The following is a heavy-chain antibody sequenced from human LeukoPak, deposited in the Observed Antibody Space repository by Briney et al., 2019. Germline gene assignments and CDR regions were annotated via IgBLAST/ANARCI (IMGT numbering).Heavy chain of an antibody. D-gene: IGHD1-14*01. CDR2: INSDGSST. Sequence: HPGGSLRLSCAASGFTFSSYWMHWVRQAPAKGLVWVSSINSDGSSTSYADSVNGRFTISRDNAKNTLYLQMNSLRAEDTAVYYCARVAPEDRRPITEYFQHWGQGTLVTVSS. V-gene: IGHV3-74*01. CDR1: GFTFSSYW. J-gene: IGHJ1*01. CDR3: ARVAPEDRRPITEYFQH.